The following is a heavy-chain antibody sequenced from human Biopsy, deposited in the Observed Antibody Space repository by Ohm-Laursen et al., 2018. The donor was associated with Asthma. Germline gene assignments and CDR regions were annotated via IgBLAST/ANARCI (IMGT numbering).Heavy chain of an antibody. D-gene: IGHD3-22*01. J-gene: IGHJ4*02. CDR3: ARGDSSNWSHYYFDY. CDR2: IYSGGTS. Sequence: SLRLSCAASGFAVSRDHMFWVRQAPGKGLEWVSAIYSGGTSHTADSVRGRFTTSRDYSKNTLYLQMHSLRAEDTAVYYCARGDSSNWSHYYFDYWGQGTLVTVSS. CDR1: GFAVSRDH. V-gene: IGHV3-53*01.